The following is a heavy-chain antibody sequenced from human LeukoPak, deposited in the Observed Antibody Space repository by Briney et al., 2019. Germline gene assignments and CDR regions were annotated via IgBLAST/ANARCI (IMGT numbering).Heavy chain of an antibody. CDR3: ARHPSIAARPDY. Sequence: GESLKISCKGSGYSFTSYWITWVRQMPGKGLEWMGRIDPSDSYTNYSPSFQGHVTISADKSINTAYLQWSSLKASDTAMHYCARHPSIAARPDYWGQGTLVTVSS. J-gene: IGHJ4*02. D-gene: IGHD6-6*01. V-gene: IGHV5-10-1*01. CDR2: IDPSDSYT. CDR1: GYSFTSYW.